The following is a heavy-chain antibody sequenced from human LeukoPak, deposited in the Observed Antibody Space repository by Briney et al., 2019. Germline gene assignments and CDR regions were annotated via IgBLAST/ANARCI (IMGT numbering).Heavy chain of an antibody. CDR2: IKQDESEK. CDR3: ARVLVYSYGSGYNMDV. Sequence: GGSLRLSCAASGFTFSSYWMTWVRQAPGKGLEWVANIKQDESEKYYVDSVKGRFTISRDNAKSSLYLQMNSLRTEDPAVYYCARVLVYSYGSGYNMDVWGKGTTVTVSS. CDR1: GFTFSSYW. V-gene: IGHV3-7*01. J-gene: IGHJ6*03. D-gene: IGHD5-18*01.